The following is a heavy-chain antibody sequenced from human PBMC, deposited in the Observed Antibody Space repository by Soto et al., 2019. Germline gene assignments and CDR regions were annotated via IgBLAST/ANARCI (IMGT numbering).Heavy chain of an antibody. D-gene: IGHD6-13*01. V-gene: IGHV4-31*03. J-gene: IGHJ4*02. CDR2: IFYSGST. CDR1: GCSISSGGYY. CDR3: ASGQQLVRSY. Sequence: PSETLSLTCTVSGCSISSGGYYWSWIRQHPGKGLEWIGYIFYSGSTYYNPSLKSRVAISVDTSKNQFSLKLSSVTAADTAVYYCASGQQLVRSYWGQGTLVTVSS.